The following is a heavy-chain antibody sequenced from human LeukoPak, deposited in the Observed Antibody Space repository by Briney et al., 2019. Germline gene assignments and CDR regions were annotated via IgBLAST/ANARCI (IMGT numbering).Heavy chain of an antibody. CDR3: LTFHSSGYWAVDY. CDR2: ISGSGGST. J-gene: IGHJ4*02. Sequence: PGGSLRLSCAASGFTFSSYAMSWVRQAPGKGLEWVSAISGSGGSTYYADSVKGRFTISRDNSKNTPYLQMNSLRAEDTAVYYCLTFHSSGYWAVDYWGQGTLVTVSS. D-gene: IGHD3-22*01. CDR1: GFTFSSYA. V-gene: IGHV3-23*01.